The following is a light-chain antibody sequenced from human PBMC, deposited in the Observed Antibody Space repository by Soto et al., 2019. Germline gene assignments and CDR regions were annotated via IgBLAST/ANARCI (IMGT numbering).Light chain of an antibody. CDR2: GAS. Sequence: EIELTQSPGTLSLSPGERATLSCRASQSVSSKYLAWYQQKPGQAPRLLIYGASTRATGVPTRFSGSRSGAEFTLTINSLQSEDFAVYYCQPYNNWPLTFGGGTKVDIK. CDR1: QSVSSKY. V-gene: IGKV3-15*01. J-gene: IGKJ4*01. CDR3: QPYNNWPLT.